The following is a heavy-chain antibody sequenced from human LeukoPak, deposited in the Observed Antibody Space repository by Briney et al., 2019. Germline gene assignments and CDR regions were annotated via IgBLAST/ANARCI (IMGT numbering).Heavy chain of an antibody. CDR2: IYSGGST. D-gene: IGHD6-19*01. V-gene: IGHV3-66*02. Sequence: GSLRLSCAASGFPVSSNYMSWVRQAPGKGLEGVSVIYSGGSTYYADSVKGRFTISRDNSKNTLYLQMNSLRAEDTAVYYCARGVSSGWYFGCYFDYWGQGTLVTVSS. CDR1: GFPVSSNY. J-gene: IGHJ4*02. CDR3: ARGVSSGWYFGCYFDY.